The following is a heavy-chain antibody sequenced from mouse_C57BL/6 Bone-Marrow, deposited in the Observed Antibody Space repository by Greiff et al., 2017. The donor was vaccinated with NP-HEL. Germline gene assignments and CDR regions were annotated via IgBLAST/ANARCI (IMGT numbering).Heavy chain of an antibody. V-gene: IGHV6-6*01. Sequence: EVKLQESGGGLVQPGGSMKLSCAASGFTFSDAWMDWVRQSPEKGLEWVAEIRNKANNHATYYAESVKGRFTIPRDDSKSSVYLQMNSLRAEDTGVYYCTRDCGSSNWYFDVWGTGTTVTVSS. J-gene: IGHJ1*03. D-gene: IGHD1-1*01. CDR3: TRDCGSSNWYFDV. CDR1: GFTFSDAW. CDR2: IRNKANNHAT.